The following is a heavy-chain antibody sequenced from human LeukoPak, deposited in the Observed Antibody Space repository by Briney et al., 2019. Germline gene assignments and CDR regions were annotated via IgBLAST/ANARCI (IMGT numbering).Heavy chain of an antibody. V-gene: IGHV1-18*01. CDR1: GYTFTSYG. CDR3: ARGSYYDNSGYHRESFDY. CDR2: ISAYNGNI. D-gene: IGHD3-22*01. Sequence: ASVKVSCKASGYTFTSYGISWVRQAPGQGLEWMGWISAYNGNINYAQKLQGRVTMTRNTSISTAYLELSSLRSEDTAVYYCARGSYYDNSGYHRESFDYWGQGTLVTVSS. J-gene: IGHJ4*02.